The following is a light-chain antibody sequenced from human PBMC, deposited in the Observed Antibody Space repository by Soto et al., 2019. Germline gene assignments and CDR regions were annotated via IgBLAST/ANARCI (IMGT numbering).Light chain of an antibody. V-gene: IGLV2-14*01. Sequence: QSVLTQPASVSGSPGQSITISCAGTRSDVGAYNYVSWYQQHPGKAPKLMIYEVTRRPSGVSSRFSGSKSGNTASLTISGLQAEDESDYYCSSFTSSDTQVFGTGTKLTVL. CDR3: SSFTSSDTQV. CDR2: EVT. J-gene: IGLJ1*01. CDR1: RSDVGAYNY.